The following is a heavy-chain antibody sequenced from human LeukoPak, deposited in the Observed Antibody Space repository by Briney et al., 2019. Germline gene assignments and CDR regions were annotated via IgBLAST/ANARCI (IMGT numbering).Heavy chain of an antibody. CDR1: GGSISSSSYY. Sequence: SETLSLTCTVSGGSISSSSYYWGWIRQPPGKGLEWIGSIYYSGSTYYNPSLKSRVTISVDTSKNQFSLKLSSVTAADTAVYYCARIHYDILTGLYYFDYWGQEPWSPSPQ. J-gene: IGHJ4*01. CDR3: ARIHYDILTGLYYFDY. CDR2: IYYSGST. V-gene: IGHV4-39*07. D-gene: IGHD3-9*01.